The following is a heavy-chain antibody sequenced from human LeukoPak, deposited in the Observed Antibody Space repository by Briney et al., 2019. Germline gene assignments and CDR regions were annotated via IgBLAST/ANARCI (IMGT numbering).Heavy chain of an antibody. CDR2: IYSGGST. Sequence: GGSLRLSCAASGFTISSNYMSWVRQTPGKGLEWVSVIYSGGSTYYADSVKGRFTISRDSSKNTLYLRMNSLRAEDTAVYYCVRDHYYDSSGYYLDYWGQGTLVTVSS. CDR3: VRDHYYDSSGYYLDY. CDR1: GFTISSNY. V-gene: IGHV3-66*01. D-gene: IGHD3-22*01. J-gene: IGHJ4*02.